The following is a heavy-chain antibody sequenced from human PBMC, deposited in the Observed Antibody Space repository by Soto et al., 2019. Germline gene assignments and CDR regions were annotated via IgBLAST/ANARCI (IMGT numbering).Heavy chain of an antibody. CDR1: GYSFTSYW. CDR3: ARTAAAGKYYYGMDV. V-gene: IGHV5-51*01. D-gene: IGHD6-13*01. CDR2: IYPGDSDT. J-gene: IGHJ6*02. Sequence: LGESRRISCKGSGYSFTSYWIGWARQMPGKGLEWMGIIYPGDSDTRYSPSFQGQVTISADKSISTAYLQWSSLKASDTAMYYCARTAAAGKYYYGMDVWGQATTVTGSS.